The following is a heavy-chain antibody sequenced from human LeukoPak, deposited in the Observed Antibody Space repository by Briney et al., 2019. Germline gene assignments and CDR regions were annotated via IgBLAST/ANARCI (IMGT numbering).Heavy chain of an antibody. D-gene: IGHD1-1*01. Sequence: ASVTVSCTASGGTFSSYAISWVRQAPGQGLEWMGGIIPIFGTANYAQKFQGRVTITADESTSTAYMELSSLRSEDTAVYYCARGTSARYNWNDKGAAFDPWGQGTLVTVSS. J-gene: IGHJ5*02. CDR3: ARGTSARYNWNDKGAAFDP. CDR1: GGTFSSYA. CDR2: IIPIFGTA. V-gene: IGHV1-69*13.